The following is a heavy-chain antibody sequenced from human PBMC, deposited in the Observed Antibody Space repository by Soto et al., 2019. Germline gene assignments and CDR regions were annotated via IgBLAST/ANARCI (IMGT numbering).Heavy chain of an antibody. D-gene: IGHD3-10*01. Sequence: QVQLVQSGAEVKKPGSSVKVSCKASGGTFSSYAISWVRQAPGQGLEWMGGIIPIFGTANYAQKFQGRVTITADKSTSTAYMELSSLRSEDTAVYYCATDEGRTYGPGSYMLDYYGMDVWGQGTTVTVSS. V-gene: IGHV1-69*06. CDR3: ATDEGRTYGPGSYMLDYYGMDV. CDR2: IIPIFGTA. J-gene: IGHJ6*02. CDR1: GGTFSSYA.